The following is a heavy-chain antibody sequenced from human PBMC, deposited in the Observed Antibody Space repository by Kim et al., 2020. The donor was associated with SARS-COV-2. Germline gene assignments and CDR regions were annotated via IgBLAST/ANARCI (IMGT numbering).Heavy chain of an antibody. D-gene: IGHD3-16*01. V-gene: IGHV3-48*02. CDR3: VRDRMGGAFDI. CDR1: GFTFSAYD. Sequence: GGSLRLSCATSGFTFSAYDMNWVRQAPGKGLEWLSFITKSSATIYYADSVQGRFTISRDNAKNSLYLQMNSLRDEDTALYYWVRDRMGGAFDIWGQGTMVTVSS. J-gene: IGHJ3*02. CDR2: ITKSSATI.